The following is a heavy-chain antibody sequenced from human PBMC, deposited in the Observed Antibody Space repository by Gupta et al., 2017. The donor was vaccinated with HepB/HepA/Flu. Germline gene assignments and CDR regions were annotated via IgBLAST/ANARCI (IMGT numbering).Heavy chain of an antibody. CDR1: GFTFSSYS. D-gene: IGHD1-26*01. CDR2: ISSSSSYI. CDR3: ARSHPVGATRTFDY. J-gene: IGHJ4*02. V-gene: IGHV3-21*01. Sequence: EVQLVESGGGLVKPGGSLRLSCAASGFTFSSYSMNWVRQAPGKGLEWVSSISSSSSYIYYADSVKGRFTISRDNAKNSLYLQMNSLRAEDTAVYYCARSHPVGATRTFDYWGQGTLVTVSS.